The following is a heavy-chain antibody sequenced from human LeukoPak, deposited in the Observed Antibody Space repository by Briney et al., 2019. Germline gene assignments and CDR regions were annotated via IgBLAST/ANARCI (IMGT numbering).Heavy chain of an antibody. D-gene: IGHD4-17*01. J-gene: IGHJ4*02. V-gene: IGHV1-18*01. CDR3: ARDHYGDYGGLFGY. Sequence: GASVKVSCKASGYTFTSYGISWVRQAPGQGLEWMGWISAYNGNTNYAQKLQGRVTMTTDTSTSTAYMELRGLRSDDTAVYYCARDHYGDYGGLFGYWGQGTLVTVSS. CDR2: ISAYNGNT. CDR1: GYTFTSYG.